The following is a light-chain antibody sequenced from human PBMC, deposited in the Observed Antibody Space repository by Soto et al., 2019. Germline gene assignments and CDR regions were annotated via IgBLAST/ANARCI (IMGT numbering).Light chain of an antibody. CDR3: QQYNTFSPCT. CDR2: KAS. Sequence: DIQMTQSPSTLSASVGDRVTLTCRASQSVRDWLAWYQHKPGKAHKVLIYKASNLESGVLSRFSGSGSGTEFTLTLSRLQPDDSSTYYCQQYNTFSPCTFGQGPKLEIK. V-gene: IGKV1-5*03. CDR1: QSVRDW. J-gene: IGKJ2*02.